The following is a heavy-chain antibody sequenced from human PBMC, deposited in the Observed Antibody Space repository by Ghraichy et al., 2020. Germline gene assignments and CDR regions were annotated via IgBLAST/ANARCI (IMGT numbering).Heavy chain of an antibody. J-gene: IGHJ5*02. V-gene: IGHV4-31*03. CDR2: IYYNGST. CDR1: GGSITNGGYY. D-gene: IGHD1-20*01. CDR3: ARVTITGIHRGWFDP. Sequence: SETLSLTCTVSGGSITNGGYYWNWVRQHPGKGLEWIGYIYYNGSTYYSSSLKSRLTISVDTSKNQFSLRLSSVTAAGTAMYFCARVTITGIHRGWFDPWGQGTPVTVSS.